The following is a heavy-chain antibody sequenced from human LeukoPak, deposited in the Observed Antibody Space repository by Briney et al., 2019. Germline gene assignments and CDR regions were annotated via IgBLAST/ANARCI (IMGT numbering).Heavy chain of an antibody. CDR2: INPNSGGT. J-gene: IGHJ4*02. V-gene: IGHV1-2*02. D-gene: IGHD3-3*01. CDR3: ARDRPDYYDFWSGYYSSNYFDY. CDR1: GYTFTGYY. Sequence: ASVKVSCKASGYTFTGYYMHWVRQAPGQGLEWMGWINPNSGGTNYAQKFQGRVTMTRDTSISTAYMELSRLRSDDTAVYYCARDRPDYYDFWSGYYSSNYFDYWGQGTLVTVSS.